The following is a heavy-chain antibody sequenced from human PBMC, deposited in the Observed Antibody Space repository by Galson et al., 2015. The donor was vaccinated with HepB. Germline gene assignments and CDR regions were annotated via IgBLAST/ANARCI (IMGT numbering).Heavy chain of an antibody. V-gene: IGHV6-1*01. Sequence: CAISGDSVSGSSPAWNWIRLSPSRGLEWLGRTFYWSKWYHNYAVSVESRITINPDTSKNQFSLQLSSVTPEDTAVYYCTRGLASPAAGGMDVWGQGTTVTVSS. CDR3: TRGLASPAAGGMDV. D-gene: IGHD3-3*02. CDR2: TFYWSKWYH. CDR1: GDSVSGSSPA. J-gene: IGHJ6*02.